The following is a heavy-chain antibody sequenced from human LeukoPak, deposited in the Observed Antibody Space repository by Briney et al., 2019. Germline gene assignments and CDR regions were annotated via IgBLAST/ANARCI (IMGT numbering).Heavy chain of an antibody. CDR3: ATTNYYGSGNGGGRWFDP. CDR1: GGSIRSGDYY. D-gene: IGHD3-10*01. J-gene: IGHJ5*02. CDR2: IYFSGST. Sequence: SETLSLTCTVSGGSIRSGDYYWSWIRQHPGKGLEWIGYIYFSGSTYYNPSLKSRVTISVDTSKNQFSLKLSSVTAADTAVYYCATTNYYGSGNGGGRWFDPWGQGTLVTVSS. V-gene: IGHV4-31*03.